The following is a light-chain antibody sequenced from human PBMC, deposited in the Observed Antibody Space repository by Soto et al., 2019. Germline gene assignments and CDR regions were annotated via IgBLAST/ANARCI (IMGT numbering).Light chain of an antibody. CDR2: LEGRGSY. Sequence: QSVLTQSSSASASLGSSVKLTCTLSRGHSSYIIAWHQQQPGKAPRYLMNLEGRGSYNKGSGIPDRFSGSSSGPDRYLTISNLQFEDEADYYCETWDSNTWVFGGGTKLTVL. CDR1: RGHSSYI. V-gene: IGLV4-60*02. J-gene: IGLJ3*02. CDR3: ETWDSNTWV.